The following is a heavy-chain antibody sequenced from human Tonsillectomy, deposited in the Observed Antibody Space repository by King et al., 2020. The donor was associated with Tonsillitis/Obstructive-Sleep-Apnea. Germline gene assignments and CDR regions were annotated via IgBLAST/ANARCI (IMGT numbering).Heavy chain of an antibody. CDR2: IYYSGST. J-gene: IGHJ4*02. V-gene: IGHV4-59*08. Sequence: QLQESCPGLVKPSETLSLTCTVSGGSISSYYWSWIRQPPGKGLEWIGYIYYSGSTNYNPSLKSRVTISVDTSNNQFSLKLSSVTAADTAVYYYARRPRDSSGYYFDYWGQGTLVTVSS. CDR3: ARRPRDSSGYYFDY. CDR1: GGSISSYY. D-gene: IGHD3-22*01.